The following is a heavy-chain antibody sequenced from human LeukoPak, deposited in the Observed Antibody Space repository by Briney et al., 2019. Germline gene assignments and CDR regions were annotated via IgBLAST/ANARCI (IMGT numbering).Heavy chain of an antibody. Sequence: SGGSLRLSCAASGFTFSSYAMYWVRRTPGKGLEYVSVISGNGVSTHYATSVKGRFTISRDNSKNTLYLQMGSLRAEDMAVYYCARDASDTVVVPAAVGPFDLWGQGTLVTVSS. J-gene: IGHJ4*02. CDR2: ISGNGVST. D-gene: IGHD2-2*01. V-gene: IGHV3-64*01. CDR1: GFTFSSYA. CDR3: ARDASDTVVVPAAVGPFDL.